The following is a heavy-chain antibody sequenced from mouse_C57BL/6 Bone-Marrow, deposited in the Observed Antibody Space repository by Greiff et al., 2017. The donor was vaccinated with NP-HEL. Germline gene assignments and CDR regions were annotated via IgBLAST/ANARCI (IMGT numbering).Heavy chain of an antibody. D-gene: IGHD1-2*01. Sequence: EVQGVESGEGLVKPGGSLKLSCAASGFTFSSYAMSWVRQTPEKRLEWVAYISSGGDYIYYADTVKGRFTISRDNARNTLYLQMSSLKSEDTAMYYCTRDRSLLRLQDYYAMDYWGQGTSVTVSS. CDR3: TRDRSLLRLQDYYAMDY. CDR1: GFTFSSYA. V-gene: IGHV5-9-1*02. CDR2: ISSGGDYI. J-gene: IGHJ4*01.